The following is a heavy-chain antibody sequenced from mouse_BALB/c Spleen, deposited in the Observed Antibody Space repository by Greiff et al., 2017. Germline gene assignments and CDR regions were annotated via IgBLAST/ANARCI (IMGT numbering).Heavy chain of an antibody. Sequence: EVHLVESGGGLVQPGGSRKLSCAASGFTFSSFGMHWVRQAPEKGLEWVAYISSGSSTIYYADTVKGRFTISRDNPKNTLFLQMTSLRSEDTAMYYCARTYGNYFDDWGQGTTLTVSS. D-gene: IGHD2-1*01. CDR1: GFTFSSFG. CDR3: ARTYGNYFDD. J-gene: IGHJ2*01. V-gene: IGHV5-17*02. CDR2: ISSGSSTI.